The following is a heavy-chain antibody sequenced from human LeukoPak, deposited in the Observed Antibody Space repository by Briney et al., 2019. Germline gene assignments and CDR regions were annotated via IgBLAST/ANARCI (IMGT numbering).Heavy chain of an antibody. J-gene: IGHJ4*02. V-gene: IGHV1-2*02. Sequence: ASVKVSCKASGYTFTGYYMHWVRQAPGQGLEWMGWINLNSGGTNYAQKFQGRVTMTRDTSISTAYMELSRLRSDDTAVYYCARDGRIFGVVGDWGQGTLVTVSS. D-gene: IGHD3-3*01. CDR1: GYTFTGYY. CDR2: INLNSGGT. CDR3: ARDGRIFGVVGD.